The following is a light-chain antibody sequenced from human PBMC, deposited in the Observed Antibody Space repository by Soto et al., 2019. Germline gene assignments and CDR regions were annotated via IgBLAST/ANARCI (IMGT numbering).Light chain of an antibody. CDR1: SSDVSNYIF. J-gene: IGLJ1*01. CDR3: VSYTTSASYV. Sequence: QSVLTQPASVSGSPGQSITISCTGTSSDVSNYIFVSWYRQHPGKAPKLMIYDINNRPSGVSNRFSGSKSGNTASLTISGLQAEDEADYYCVSYTTSASYVFGTGTKVTVL. CDR2: DIN. V-gene: IGLV2-14*01.